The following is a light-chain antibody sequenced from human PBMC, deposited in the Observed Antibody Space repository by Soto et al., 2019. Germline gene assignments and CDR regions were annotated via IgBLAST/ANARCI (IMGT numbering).Light chain of an antibody. CDR3: QQYYSFPRT. V-gene: IGKV1-39*01. CDR2: AAS. J-gene: IGKJ1*01. CDR1: QPIDRY. Sequence: IQMTQSPSSLSASVGDTVTITCRASQPIDRYLNWFQQKSGQAPKLLMNAASTLQSGVPSRFSGSGSGTDFTLTISCLQSEDFATYYCQQYYSFPRTFGQGTKVDIK.